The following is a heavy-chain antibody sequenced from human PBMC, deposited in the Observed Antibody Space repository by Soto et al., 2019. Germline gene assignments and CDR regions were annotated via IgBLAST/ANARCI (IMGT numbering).Heavy chain of an antibody. CDR3: AADSSGYYLDFDY. CDR2: ISSSSSYI. CDR1: GFTFSSYS. D-gene: IGHD3-22*01. Sequence: GGSLRLSCAASGFTFSSYSRNWVRQAPGKGLEWVSSISSSSSYIYYADSVKGRFTISRDNAKNSLYLQMNSLRAEDTAVYYCAADSSGYYLDFDYWGQGTLVTV. J-gene: IGHJ4*02. V-gene: IGHV3-21*01.